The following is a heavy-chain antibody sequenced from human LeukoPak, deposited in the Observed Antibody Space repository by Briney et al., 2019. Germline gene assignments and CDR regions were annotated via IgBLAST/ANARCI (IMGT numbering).Heavy chain of an antibody. Sequence: PGGSLRLSCAASGFTFSSYGMHWVRQAPGKGLEWISSISMSNFYIYYADSVKGRFTISRDNAKNSLYLQMNSLRAEDTAVYYCARDPSPRTSYYYYYMDVWGKGTTVTVSS. CDR3: ARDPSPRTSYYYYYMDV. V-gene: IGHV3-21*01. J-gene: IGHJ6*03. CDR2: ISMSNFYI. CDR1: GFTFSSYG. D-gene: IGHD2-2*01.